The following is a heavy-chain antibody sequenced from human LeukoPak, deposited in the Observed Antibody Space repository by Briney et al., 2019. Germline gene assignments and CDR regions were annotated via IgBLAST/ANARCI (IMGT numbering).Heavy chain of an antibody. CDR3: ARDRRQEGYGGGWCMDETHYFDS. Sequence: VKVSCKASGGSFINYGISWVRQAPGQGLEWMGRIIPTLGVANYAQNFQGRVTITADRSASTAYMELSTLRSEDTAVYFCARDRRQEGYGGGWCMDETHYFDSWGQGALVTVSS. CDR2: IIPTLGVA. CDR1: GGSFINYG. V-gene: IGHV1-69*04. D-gene: IGHD2-15*01. J-gene: IGHJ4*02.